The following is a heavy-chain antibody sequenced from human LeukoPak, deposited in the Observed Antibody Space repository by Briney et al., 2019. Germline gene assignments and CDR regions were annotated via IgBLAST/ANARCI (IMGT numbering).Heavy chain of an antibody. D-gene: IGHD3-22*01. J-gene: IGHJ3*02. CDR1: GGSISSYY. V-gene: IGHV4-4*07. Sequence: SETLTLTCTVSGGSISSYYWSWIRQPAGKGLEWIGRIYTSGSTNYNPSLKSRVTMSVDTSKNQFSLKLRSVTAADTAVYYCARDNYDSSGYYYGLGAFDIWGQGTMVTVSS. CDR3: ARDNYDSSGYYYGLGAFDI. CDR2: IYTSGST.